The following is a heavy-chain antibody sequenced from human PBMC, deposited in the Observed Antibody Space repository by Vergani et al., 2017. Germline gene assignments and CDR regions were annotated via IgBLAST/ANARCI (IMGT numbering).Heavy chain of an antibody. V-gene: IGHV3-33*01. CDR2: IWYDGSNK. CDR1: GFTFSSYG. D-gene: IGHD3-3*01. Sequence: VQLVESGGGVVQPGRSLRLSCAASGFTFSSYGMHWVRQAPGKGLEWVAVIWYDGSNKYYADSVKGRFTISRDNSKNTLYLQMNSLRAEDTAVYYCARAYYDFWSGYYGRVRWFDPWGQGTLVTVSS. CDR3: ARAYYDFWSGYYGRVRWFDP. J-gene: IGHJ5*02.